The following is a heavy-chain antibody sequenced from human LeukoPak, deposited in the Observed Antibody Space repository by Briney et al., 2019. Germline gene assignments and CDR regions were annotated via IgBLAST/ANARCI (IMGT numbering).Heavy chain of an antibody. V-gene: IGHV3-23*01. J-gene: IGHJ4*02. CDR1: GFTFSSYA. CDR2: ISGSGDRT. D-gene: IGHD6-13*01. Sequence: GGSLRLSCAASGFTFSSYAMNWVRQDPGKGLEWVSSISGSGDRTYYADSVNGRLTISRDNSKSTLYLQMNSLRAEDTALYYCAKGGPYSNSWGGKYDHWGQGTLVTVSS. CDR3: AKGGPYSNSWGGKYDH.